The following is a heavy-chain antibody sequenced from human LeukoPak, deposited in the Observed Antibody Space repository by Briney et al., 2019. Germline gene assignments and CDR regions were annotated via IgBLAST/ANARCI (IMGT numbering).Heavy chain of an antibody. D-gene: IGHD5-24*01. CDR2: FDPEDGET. J-gene: IGHJ4*02. V-gene: IGHV1-24*01. Sequence: ASVKVSCKVSGYTLTDLSMHWVRQAPGKGLEWMGGFDPEDGETIYAQKFQGRVTMTEDTSTDTAYMELSSLRSEDTAVYYCATGRVSEMATPNFDYWGQGTLVTVSS. CDR3: ATGRVSEMATPNFDY. CDR1: GYTLTDLS.